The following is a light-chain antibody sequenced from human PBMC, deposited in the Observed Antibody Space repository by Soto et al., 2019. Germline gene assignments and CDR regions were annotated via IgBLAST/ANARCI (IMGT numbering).Light chain of an antibody. Sequence: EIVMTQSPDTLSVSPGERASLSCRASQSVSSNLAWYQQNPGQAPRLLIYGASARATGIPARFSGSGSGTEFTLTISSLQSEDVAVYYCQHYNNWPLTVGQGTKVEIK. V-gene: IGKV3-15*01. CDR2: GAS. CDR3: QHYNNWPLT. J-gene: IGKJ1*01. CDR1: QSVSSN.